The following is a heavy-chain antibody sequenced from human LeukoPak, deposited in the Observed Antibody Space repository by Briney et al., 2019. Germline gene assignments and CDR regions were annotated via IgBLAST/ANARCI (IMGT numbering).Heavy chain of an antibody. Sequence: ASVKVSCKASGGTFSSYAISWVRQAPGQGLEWMGGIIPIFGTANYAQKFQGRVTITTDESTSTAYMELSSLRSEDTAVYYCASPAHYYDSSGYFSYWRQGTLVTVSS. J-gene: IGHJ4*02. CDR2: IIPIFGTA. V-gene: IGHV1-69*05. D-gene: IGHD3-22*01. CDR3: ASPAHYYDSSGYFSY. CDR1: GGTFSSYA.